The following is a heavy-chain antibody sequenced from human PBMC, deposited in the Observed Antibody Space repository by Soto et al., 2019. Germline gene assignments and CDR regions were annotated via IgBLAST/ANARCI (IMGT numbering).Heavy chain of an antibody. Sequence: PGGSLRLSCVASGFTFGSFGMNWVRRAPGKGLEWVEGVSTHGANTYYADSVRGRFIIYREDSRNTVSLDMNSLRGEDSAVYYCATEGAKTTWNFDXWGQGTVVTVSX. CDR1: GFTFGSFG. V-gene: IGHV3-23*01. D-gene: IGHD1-1*01. CDR3: ATEGAKTTWNFDX. J-gene: IGHJ4*02. CDR2: VSTHGANT.